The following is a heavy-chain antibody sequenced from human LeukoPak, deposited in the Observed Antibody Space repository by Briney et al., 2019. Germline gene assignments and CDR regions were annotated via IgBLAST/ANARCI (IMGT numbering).Heavy chain of an antibody. CDR2: ISSSASII. D-gene: IGHD3-16*01. V-gene: IGHV3-48*02. CDR3: VRGAGGMDY. J-gene: IGHJ4*02. Sequence: GGSLTLSCTTSGFTFGGYSMNWVRQAPGKGLEWVSYISSSASIIYSADSVRGRFTISRDNAKNSLYLRMNSLRDEDTAVYYCVRGAGGMDYWGQGALVTVSS. CDR1: GFTFGGYS.